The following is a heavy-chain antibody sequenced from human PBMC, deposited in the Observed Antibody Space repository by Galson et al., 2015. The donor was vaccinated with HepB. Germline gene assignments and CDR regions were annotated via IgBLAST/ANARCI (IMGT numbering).Heavy chain of an antibody. V-gene: IGHV3-15*07. J-gene: IGHJ3*02. D-gene: IGHD3-3*01. CDR3: TTIFYDFWSGYYGLDAFDI. Sequence: SLRLSCAASGFTFSNAWMNWVRQAPGKGLEWVGRIKSKTDGGTTDYAAPVKGRFTISRDDSKNTLYLQMNSLKTEDTAVYYCTTIFYDFWSGYYGLDAFDIWGQGTMVTVSS. CDR2: IKSKTDGGTT. CDR1: GFTFSNAW.